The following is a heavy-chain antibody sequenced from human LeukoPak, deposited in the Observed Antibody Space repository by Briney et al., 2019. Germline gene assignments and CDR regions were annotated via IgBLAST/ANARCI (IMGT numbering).Heavy chain of an antibody. CDR3: VRGNFYS. V-gene: IGHV3-43*02. J-gene: IGHJ4*02. D-gene: IGHD3-3*01. Sequence: GVSLRLSCAASGFTFGDYGMIWVRQAPGKGLEWVSLINGDGGSKYYAESIRGRFTISRDNSKNSLYLQMDSLRIEDTALYYCVRGNFYSWGQGTLVTVSS. CDR1: GFTFGDYG. CDR2: INGDGGSK.